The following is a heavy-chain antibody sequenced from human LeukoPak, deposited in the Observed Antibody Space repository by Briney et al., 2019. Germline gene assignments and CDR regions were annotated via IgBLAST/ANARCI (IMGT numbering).Heavy chain of an antibody. V-gene: IGHV4-31*03. CDR1: GGSISSGGYY. CDR3: ARSQGREPRPIDY. J-gene: IGHJ4*02. Sequence: SETLSLTCTVSGGSISSGGYYWSWIRQHPGKGLEWIGYIYYSGSTYYNPSLKSRVTISVDTSKNQFSLKLSSVTAADTAVYYCARSQGREPRPIDYWGQGTLVTVSS. CDR2: IYYSGST. D-gene: IGHD1-14*01.